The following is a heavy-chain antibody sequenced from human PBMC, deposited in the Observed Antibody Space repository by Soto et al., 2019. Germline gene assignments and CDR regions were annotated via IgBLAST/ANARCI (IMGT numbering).Heavy chain of an antibody. V-gene: IGHV5-10-1*01. J-gene: IGHJ5*02. CDR1: GIVFANYW. Sequence: XDSLIISCKCSGIVFANYWFSTVLQLPGKGLEWMGNIDPVDSYANYSPSFQGHVTFSVDTSISTAYLQWSSLKASDTALYFCERIASIARNWFDPWGQRTLVTVSS. D-gene: IGHD2-21*01. CDR3: ERIASIARNWFDP. CDR2: IDPVDSYA.